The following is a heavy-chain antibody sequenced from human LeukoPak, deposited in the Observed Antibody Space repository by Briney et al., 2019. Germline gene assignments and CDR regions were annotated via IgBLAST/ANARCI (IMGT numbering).Heavy chain of an antibody. J-gene: IGHJ4*02. V-gene: IGHV3-23*01. CDR2: ISADGAVT. D-gene: IGHD3-9*01. Sequence: GGSLRLSCTASGFTFGDYAMSWFRQAPGKGLEWVSAISADGAVTFYADSVRGRFTMSRDNSKNTLNLQMNSLRAEDTAVYYCAKTLATSATGYWGQGTLVTVSS. CDR1: GFTFGDYA. CDR3: AKTLATSATGY.